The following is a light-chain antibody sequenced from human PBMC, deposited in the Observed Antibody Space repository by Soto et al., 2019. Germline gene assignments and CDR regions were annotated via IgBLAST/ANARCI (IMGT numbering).Light chain of an antibody. CDR3: QQYGGSPLYR. CDR2: AAS. Sequence: ESVLTQSPGTLSLSPGESATLSCRASQSVSSTYLAWYQQKPGQAPRLLIYAASTRAAVIPDRFSGSRSATDFTLTISRLEPEDFAAYYCQQYGGSPLYRFDQGTRLEIK. V-gene: IGKV3-20*01. CDR1: QSVSSTY. J-gene: IGKJ2*03.